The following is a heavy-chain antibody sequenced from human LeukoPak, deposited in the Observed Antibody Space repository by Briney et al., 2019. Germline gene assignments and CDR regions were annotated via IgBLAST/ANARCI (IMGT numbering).Heavy chain of an antibody. CDR3: ARGPPNWGYDY. D-gene: IGHD7-27*01. V-gene: IGHV3-53*01. CDR2: IYSGGST. J-gene: IGHJ4*02. CDR1: GFTVSSNY. Sequence: GGSLRLSCAASGFTVSSNYMSWVRQAPGKGLEWVSVIYSGGSTYYADSVKGRFTISRDNSKNTLYLQMNSLRAEDTAVYYRARGPPNWGYDYWGPGTLVTVSS.